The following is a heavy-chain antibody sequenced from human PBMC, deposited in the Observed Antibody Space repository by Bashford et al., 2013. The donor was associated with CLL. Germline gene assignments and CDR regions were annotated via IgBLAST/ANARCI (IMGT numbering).Heavy chain of an antibody. CDR3: ARHRSNRDWFDP. J-gene: IGHJ5*02. CDR1: GDSISRNSYY. Sequence: SETLSLTCSVSGDSISRNSYYWGWIRQSPGKGLEWIGSIFQSGSAYYNPSLRSRVSISVDTAKNKFSLRLTSVTATDTAVYFCARHRSNRDWFDPWGRGTRVTVSS. D-gene: IGHD3-16*02. V-gene: IGHV4-39*01. CDR2: IFQSGSA.